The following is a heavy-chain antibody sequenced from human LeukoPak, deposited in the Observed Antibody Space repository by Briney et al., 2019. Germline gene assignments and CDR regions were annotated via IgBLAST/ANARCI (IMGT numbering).Heavy chain of an antibody. CDR1: GFTFSSYA. D-gene: IGHD5-18*01. CDR2: ITASGDNT. Sequence: GGSLRLSCAASGFTFSSYAVSWVRQAPGKGLGRVSGITASGDNTYYADSVKGRFNISRDNSKSTLYLQMNSLRAEDTAVYYCARDRSGYSYGSLYWGQGTLVTVSS. CDR3: ARDRSGYSYGSLY. J-gene: IGHJ4*02. V-gene: IGHV3-23*01.